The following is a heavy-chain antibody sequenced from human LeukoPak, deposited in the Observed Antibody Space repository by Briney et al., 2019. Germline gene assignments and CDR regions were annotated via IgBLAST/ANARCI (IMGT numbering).Heavy chain of an antibody. CDR2: INTDGSST. CDR3: ARVRGYDTSDYDY. D-gene: IGHD3-22*01. Sequence: GGSLRLSCAASGFTFSSFWMHWVRQAPGKGLVWVSRINTDGSSTTYADPVKGRFTISRDNAKNTLYLQMNSLRVEDTAVYYCARVRGYDTSDYDYWGQGTLVTVSS. J-gene: IGHJ4*02. V-gene: IGHV3-74*01. CDR1: GFTFSSFW.